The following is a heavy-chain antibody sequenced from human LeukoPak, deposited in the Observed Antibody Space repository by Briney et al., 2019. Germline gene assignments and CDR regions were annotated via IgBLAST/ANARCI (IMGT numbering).Heavy chain of an antibody. CDR2: IAGDGSSI. Sequence: GGSLRLSCAASGFTFSDYWMHWVRDAPGKGLMWVSRIAGDGSSISYADSVKGRFTISRDNAKNSLYLQMNSLRAEDTAVYYCARVKQRYLNAFDIWGQGTMVTVSS. J-gene: IGHJ3*02. CDR1: GFTFSDYW. CDR3: ARVKQRYLNAFDI. V-gene: IGHV3-74*01. D-gene: IGHD3-9*01.